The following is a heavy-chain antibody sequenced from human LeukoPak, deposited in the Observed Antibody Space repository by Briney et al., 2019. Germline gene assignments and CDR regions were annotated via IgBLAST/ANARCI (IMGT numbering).Heavy chain of an antibody. CDR3: TRSPSLGGRYWGFDY. Sequence: PGGSLRLSCAASGFTFSSYSMNWVRQAPGKGLVWVSRLSPDGSSSIYADSVKGRFTVSRDNAKNTLYLQMNSLRAEDTAVYYCTRSPSLGGRYWGFDYWGQGALVTVSS. J-gene: IGHJ4*02. CDR1: GFTFSSYS. CDR2: LSPDGSSS. V-gene: IGHV3-74*01. D-gene: IGHD1-26*01.